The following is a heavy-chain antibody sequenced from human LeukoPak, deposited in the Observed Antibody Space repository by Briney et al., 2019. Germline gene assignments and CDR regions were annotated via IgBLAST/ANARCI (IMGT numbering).Heavy chain of an antibody. V-gene: IGHV4-34*12. CDR2: VVHGGST. J-gene: IGHJ5*01. D-gene: IGHD5-12*01. CDR1: GGSFSGYY. CDR3: ARSRKYPGYDLYS. Sequence: SETLSLTCAVYGGSFSGYYWSWIRQPPGKGLEWIGEVVHGGSTDYNPSLKSRVTISVDKSKNQFSLRLSSVTTADTAVYYCARSRKYPGYDLYSGGQEPLVTVS.